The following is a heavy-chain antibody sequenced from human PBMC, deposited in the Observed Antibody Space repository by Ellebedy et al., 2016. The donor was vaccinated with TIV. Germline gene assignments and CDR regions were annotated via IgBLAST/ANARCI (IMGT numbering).Heavy chain of an antibody. CDR2: IKHDGSDQ. CDR3: ARDEDWTYGGGPNY. V-gene: IGHV3-7*01. Sequence: PGGSLRLSCATSGFTFSNYWMSRVRLAQGKGLEWVGNIKHDGSDQNYVDSVKGRFTISRDNVENSLYLQMNSLKVEDTAVYYCARDEDWTYGGGPNYWGQGTLVTVSS. CDR1: GFTFSNYW. D-gene: IGHD1-7*01. J-gene: IGHJ4*02.